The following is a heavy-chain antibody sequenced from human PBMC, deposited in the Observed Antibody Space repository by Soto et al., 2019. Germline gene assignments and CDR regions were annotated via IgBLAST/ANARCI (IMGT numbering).Heavy chain of an antibody. CDR2: IYYSGST. V-gene: IGHV4-30-4*01. D-gene: IGHD5-18*01. CDR1: GGSISSGDYY. CDR3: DRVQGGGGAMVHNY. J-gene: IGHJ4*02. Sequence: QVQLQESGPGLVKPSQTLSLTCTVSGGSISSGDYYWSWIRQPPGKGLEWIGYIYYSGSTYYNPSLKSRVTISVDTSKNQFSLKLSSVTAADTAVYYCDRVQGGGGAMVHNYWGQGNLVTVSS.